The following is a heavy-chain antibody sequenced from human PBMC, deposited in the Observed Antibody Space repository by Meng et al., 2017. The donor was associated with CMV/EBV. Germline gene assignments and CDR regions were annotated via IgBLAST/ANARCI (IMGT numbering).Heavy chain of an antibody. V-gene: IGHV4-38-2*02. CDR1: GYSISSGYY. Sequence: SETLSLTCTVSGYSISSGYYWGWIRQPPGKGLEWIGSIYHSGSTNYNPSLKSRVTISVDTSKNQFSLKLSSVTAADTAVYYCARGRSYSSGWYPVGGYYFDYWGQGTLVTVSS. CDR3: ARGRSYSSGWYPVGGYYFDY. CDR2: IYHSGST. J-gene: IGHJ4*02. D-gene: IGHD6-19*01.